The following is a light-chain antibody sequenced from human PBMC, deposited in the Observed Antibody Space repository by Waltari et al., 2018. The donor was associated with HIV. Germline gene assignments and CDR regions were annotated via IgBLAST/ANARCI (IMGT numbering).Light chain of an antibody. CDR1: SSDVGGYNY. Sequence: QSALTQPRSVSGSPGQSVTISCTGTSSDVGGYNYVSWYQQNPGKAPKFIIYDVTKRPSGVPVRFSGSKSGNTASLTISGLQAEDESDYYCCSYAGNYPVLFGGGTKLTVL. J-gene: IGLJ3*02. V-gene: IGLV2-11*01. CDR3: CSYAGNYPVL. CDR2: DVT.